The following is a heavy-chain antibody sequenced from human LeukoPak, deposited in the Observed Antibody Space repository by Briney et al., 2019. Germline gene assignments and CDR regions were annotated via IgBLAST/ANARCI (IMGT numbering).Heavy chain of an antibody. D-gene: IGHD2-21*02. CDR3: ARDGDAPMTDFDY. V-gene: IGHV3-74*01. CDR1: GFTFSSYW. J-gene: IGHJ4*02. CDR2: IKTDGSIT. Sequence: GGSLRLSCAASGFTFSSYWMCWVRQDPGKGLAWVSCIKTDGSITAYAGSVKGRFTISRDTATNTLYLQMNSLRADDTAVYYCARDGDAPMTDFDYWGQGTLVTVSS.